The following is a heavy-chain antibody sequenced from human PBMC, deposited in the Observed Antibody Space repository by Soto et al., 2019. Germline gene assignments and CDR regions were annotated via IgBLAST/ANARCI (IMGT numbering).Heavy chain of an antibody. D-gene: IGHD3-10*01. CDR3: VRWFDYGNFDNFDY. V-gene: IGHV3-74*01. CDR2: INSGGGTT. CDR1: GFTFSSYW. Sequence: GGSLRLSCAASGFTFSSYWMHWFRQAPGKGLMWVSRINSGGGTTTYADSVKGRFTISRDNAKNTLYLQMNGLRAEDTVVYYCVRWFDYGNFDNFDYRGQGTQVTVSS. J-gene: IGHJ4*02.